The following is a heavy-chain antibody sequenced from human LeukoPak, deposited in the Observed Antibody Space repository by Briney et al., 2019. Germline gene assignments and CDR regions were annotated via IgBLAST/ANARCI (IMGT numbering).Heavy chain of an antibody. D-gene: IGHD3-10*01. V-gene: IGHV3-53*01. J-gene: IGHJ4*02. CDR3: ARDSGDY. Sequence: GGSLRLSCAASGFIFSSHSMNWVRQAPGKGLEWVSVIYSGGSTYYADSVKGRFTISRDNSKNTLYLQMNSLRAEDTAVYYCARDSGDYWGQGTLVTVSS. CDR2: IYSGGST. CDR1: GFIFSSHS.